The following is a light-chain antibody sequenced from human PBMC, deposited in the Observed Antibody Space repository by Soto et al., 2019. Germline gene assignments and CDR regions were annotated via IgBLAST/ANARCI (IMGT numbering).Light chain of an antibody. J-gene: IGKJ1*01. CDR3: QQYYTTPRT. CDR2: WAS. Sequence: DIVMTQSPDSLAVSLGERATINCKSNQSVLYSSNNKNYLAWYQQKPRQPPKLLIYWASARESGVPDRFSGSGSGTDFTLTISSLQAEDVAVYYCQQYYTTPRTFGQGTKVEIE. V-gene: IGKV4-1*01. CDR1: QSVLYSSNNKNY.